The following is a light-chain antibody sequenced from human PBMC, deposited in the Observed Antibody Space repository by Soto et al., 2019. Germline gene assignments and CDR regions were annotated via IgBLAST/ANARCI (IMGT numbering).Light chain of an antibody. CDR1: QSVASTY. J-gene: IGKJ5*01. V-gene: IGKV3-20*01. CDR2: GAS. Sequence: IVLTQSPGTLSLSPGERATLSCWASQSVASTYLGWYQQKPGQAPRLLIYGASSRATGIPDRFSGSGSGTDFTLTISRLEPEDFALYYCQQYAGSPTFGQGTRLEIK. CDR3: QQYAGSPT.